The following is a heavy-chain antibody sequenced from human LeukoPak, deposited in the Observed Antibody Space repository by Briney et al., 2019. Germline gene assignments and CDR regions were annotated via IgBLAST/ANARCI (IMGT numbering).Heavy chain of an antibody. D-gene: IGHD3-22*01. CDR1: GGSFHTYH. V-gene: IGHV4-4*07. CDR3: ARNYYDRSGYYRALDY. Sequence: PSETLSLTCTVSGGSFHTYHWNWIRQPAGKPLEWIGRVYASGSTDSNSSLKSRVTMSVDTSKNQFSLELRSVTAADTAVYYYARNYYDRSGYYRALDYWGQGTLVTVSS. J-gene: IGHJ4*02. CDR2: VYASGST.